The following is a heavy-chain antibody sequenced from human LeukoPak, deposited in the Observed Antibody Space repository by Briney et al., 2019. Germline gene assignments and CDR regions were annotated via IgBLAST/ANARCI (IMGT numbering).Heavy chain of an antibody. J-gene: IGHJ4*02. Sequence: ASVKVSCTASGYSFSCCDNNRVRQATGQGLEWMGWINPNSGNTGCAQKFQGRITMTRNNSISTAYMELSSLRSEDTAIYYCTTRYNDISVYRTPKYWGQGALVTVSS. CDR2: INPNSGNT. D-gene: IGHD3-22*01. CDR3: TTRYNDISVYRTPKY. V-gene: IGHV1-8*01. CDR1: GYSFSCCD.